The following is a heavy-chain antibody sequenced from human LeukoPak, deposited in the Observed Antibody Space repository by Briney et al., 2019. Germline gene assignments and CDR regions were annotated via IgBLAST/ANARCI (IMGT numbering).Heavy chain of an antibody. D-gene: IGHD1-26*01. CDR2: IRYDGSNK. CDR1: GFTFSSYG. CDR3: AGATRHHDAFDI. V-gene: IGHV3-30*02. Sequence: GGSLRLSCAASGFTFSSYGMHWVRQAPGKGLEWVAFIRYDGSNKYYADSVKGRFTISRDNSKNTLYLQMNSLRAEDTAVYYSAGATRHHDAFDIWAKGQWSPSLQ. J-gene: IGHJ3*02.